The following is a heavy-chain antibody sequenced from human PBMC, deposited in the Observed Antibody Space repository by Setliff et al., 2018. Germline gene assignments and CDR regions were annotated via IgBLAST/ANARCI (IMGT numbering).Heavy chain of an antibody. J-gene: IGHJ6*03. Sequence: SVKVSCKASGGTFSSYAIDWVRQAPGQGLEWMGGIIPMFGTTDYAQKFQGRVTIITDESTSTAFMQLSSLRSEDTAVYYCVREGVDSRSSTDYRYYMDVWGKGTTVTVSS. CDR3: VREGVDSRSSTDYRYYMDV. CDR2: IIPMFGTT. D-gene: IGHD3-22*01. CDR1: GGTFSSYA. V-gene: IGHV1-69*05.